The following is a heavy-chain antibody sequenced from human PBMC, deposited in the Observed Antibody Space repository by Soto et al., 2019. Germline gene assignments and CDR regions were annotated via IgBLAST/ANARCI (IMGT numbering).Heavy chain of an antibody. CDR3: ARESMMKTFDY. V-gene: IGHV4-31*03. J-gene: IGHJ4*02. Sequence: PSETLSLICTVSGGSISSGGYYWSWIRQHPGKGPEWIGYIYYSGSTYYNPSLKSRVTISVDTSKNQFSLKLSSVTAADTAVYYCARESMMKTFDYWGQGTLVTVSS. CDR2: IYYSGST. CDR1: GGSISSGGYY. D-gene: IGHD3-22*01.